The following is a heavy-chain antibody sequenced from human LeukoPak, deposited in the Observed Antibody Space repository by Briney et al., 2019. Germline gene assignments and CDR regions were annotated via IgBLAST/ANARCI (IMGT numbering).Heavy chain of an antibody. CDR1: GFTLTDYA. Sequence: PGGSLRLSCAASGFTLTDYAMTWVRQAPGKGLEWVSAISGSGGSTYYADSVKGRFTISRDNSKNTLYLQMNSLRAEDTAVYYCAKTGSGYLDYWGQGTLVTVSS. CDR3: AKTGSGYLDY. V-gene: IGHV3-23*01. CDR2: ISGSGGST. D-gene: IGHD3-3*01. J-gene: IGHJ4*02.